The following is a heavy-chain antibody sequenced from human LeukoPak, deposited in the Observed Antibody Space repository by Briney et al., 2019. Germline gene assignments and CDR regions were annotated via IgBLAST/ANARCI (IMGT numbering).Heavy chain of an antibody. J-gene: IGHJ5*02. CDR3: ATSGNPGRNWFDP. CDR1: GGSISTTNYY. Sequence: KASETLSLTCTVSGGSISTTNYYWGWIRQPPGKGLEWIGSIYYSGSTYYNPSLRSRVTISVDTSKNQFSLELRSVTAADTAVYSCATSGNPGRNWFDPWGQGTLVTVSS. V-gene: IGHV4-39*01. D-gene: IGHD1-26*01. CDR2: IYYSGST.